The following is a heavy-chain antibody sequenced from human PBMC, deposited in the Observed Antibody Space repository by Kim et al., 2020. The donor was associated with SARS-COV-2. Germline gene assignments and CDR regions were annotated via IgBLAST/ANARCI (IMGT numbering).Heavy chain of an antibody. CDR2: ISGSSTYI. V-gene: IGHV3-21*01. D-gene: IGHD6-13*01. CDR1: GFTFSRYT. J-gene: IGHJ4*02. Sequence: GGSLRLSCAASGFTFSRYTMNWVRQAPGKGLEWVSSISGSSTYIYYADSVKGRFTPSRDSAKNSVYLQMNSLRADDTAVYYCARDLDSTNWDDYWGQGTLVTVSS. CDR3: ARDLDSTNWDDY.